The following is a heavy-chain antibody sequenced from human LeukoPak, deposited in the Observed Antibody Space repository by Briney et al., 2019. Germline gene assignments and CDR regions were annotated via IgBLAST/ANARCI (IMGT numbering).Heavy chain of an antibody. CDR1: GGSISPYY. D-gene: IGHD5-12*01. J-gene: IGHJ4*02. CDR3: ARDLGGYGVGDY. V-gene: IGHV4-59*12. Sequence: PSETLSLTCTVSGGSISPYYWNWIRQPPGKGLEWIGYIFYSGSTSYNPSLKSRVTISVDTSKNQFSLKLSSVTAADTAVYYCARDLGGYGVGDYWGQGTLVTVSS. CDR2: IFYSGST.